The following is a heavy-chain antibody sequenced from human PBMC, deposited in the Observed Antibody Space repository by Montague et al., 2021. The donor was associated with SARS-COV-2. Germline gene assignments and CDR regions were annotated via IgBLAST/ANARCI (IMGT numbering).Heavy chain of an antibody. D-gene: IGHD3-9*01. CDR2: IDWDDDK. CDR1: GFSLSTSGMC. V-gene: IGHV2-70*01. J-gene: IGHJ4*02. Sequence: PGLVKPTQTLTLTCTFSGFSLSTSGMCVSWIRQPPGKALEWLALIDWDDDKYYSTSLKTRLTISKDTSKNQVVLTMTNMDPVDTATYYCARIPYDILTGYYSGFDYWGKGTLVTVSS. CDR3: ARIPYDILTGYYSGFDY.